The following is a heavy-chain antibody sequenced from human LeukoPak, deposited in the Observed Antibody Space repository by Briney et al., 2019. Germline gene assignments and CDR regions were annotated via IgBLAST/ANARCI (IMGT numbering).Heavy chain of an antibody. D-gene: IGHD6-13*01. CDR1: GFTFSSYA. CDR2: ISYDGSNK. CDR3: ARDPSGYSSSWYLPYFDY. Sequence: PGRSLSLSCAASGFTFSSYAMHWVRQAPGKGLEWVAVISYDGSNKYYADSVKGRFTISRDNSKNTLYLQMNSLRAEDTAVYYCARDPSGYSSSWYLPYFDYWGQGTLVTVSS. V-gene: IGHV3-30-3*01. J-gene: IGHJ4*02.